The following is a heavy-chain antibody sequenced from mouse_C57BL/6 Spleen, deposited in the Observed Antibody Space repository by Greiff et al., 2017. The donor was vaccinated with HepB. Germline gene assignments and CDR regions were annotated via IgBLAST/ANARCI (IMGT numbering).Heavy chain of an antibody. CDR1: GYAFSSSW. CDR2: IYPGDGDT. V-gene: IGHV1-82*01. D-gene: IGHD2-2*01. J-gene: IGHJ3*01. CDR3: ARYYGYDDEGFAY. Sequence: QVQLQHSGPELVKPGASVKISCKASGYAFSSSWMNWVKQRPGKGLEWIGRIYPGDGDTNYNGKFKGKATLTADKSSSTAYMQLSSLTSEDSAVYFCARYYGYDDEGFAYWGQGTLVTVSA.